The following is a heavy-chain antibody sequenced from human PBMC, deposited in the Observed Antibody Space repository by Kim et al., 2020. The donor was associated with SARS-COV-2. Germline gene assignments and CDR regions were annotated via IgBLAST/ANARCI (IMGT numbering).Heavy chain of an antibody. CDR2: GTT. V-gene: IGHV3-49*02. J-gene: IGHJ4*02. D-gene: IGHD3-3*01. Sequence: GTTQYAAAVKGRVTISRDDSKSIAYLKMNSLKTEDTAVYYCTRGGRPILWGQGTPVTVSS. CDR3: TRGGRPIL.